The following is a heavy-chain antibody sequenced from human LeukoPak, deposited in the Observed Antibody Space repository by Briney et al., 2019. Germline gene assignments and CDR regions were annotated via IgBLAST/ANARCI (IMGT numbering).Heavy chain of an antibody. CDR3: ARDLSTYYYDSSGPEFDY. Sequence: PSETLSLTCAVYGGSFSGYYWSWVRQAPGKGLEWVANIKQDGSEKYYVDSVKGRFTISRDNAKNSLYLQMNSLRAEDTAVYYCARDLSTYYYDSSGPEFDYWGQGTLVTVSS. J-gene: IGHJ4*02. D-gene: IGHD3-22*01. CDR1: GGSFSGYY. V-gene: IGHV3-7*01. CDR2: IKQDGSEK.